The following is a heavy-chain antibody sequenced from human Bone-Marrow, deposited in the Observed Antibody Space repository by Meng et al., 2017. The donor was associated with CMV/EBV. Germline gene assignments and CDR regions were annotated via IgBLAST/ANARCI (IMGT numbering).Heavy chain of an antibody. CDR2: ISSSGSTI. V-gene: IGHV3-11*04. J-gene: IGHJ6*02. Sequence: GESLKISCAASGFTFSDYYMSWIRQAPGKGLEWVSYISSSGSTIYYADSVKGRFTISRDNAKNSLYLQMNSLRAEDTAVYYCAKDQSGWYSVYYYGMDVWGQGTTVTVSS. CDR3: AKDQSGWYSVYYYGMDV. D-gene: IGHD6-19*01. CDR1: GFTFSDYY.